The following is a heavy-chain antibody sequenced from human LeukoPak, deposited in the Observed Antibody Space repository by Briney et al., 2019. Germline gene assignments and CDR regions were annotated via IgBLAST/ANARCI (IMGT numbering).Heavy chain of an antibody. CDR2: IGVGGTT. CDR1: GFTFSSYG. D-gene: IGHD3-22*01. J-gene: IGHJ4*02. CDR3: AKTQGYYDC. V-gene: IGHV3-23*01. Sequence: GGSLRLSCAASGFTFSSYGMNWVRQAPGKGLEWVSGIGVGGTTYYADSDKGRFTISRDTSKNTLYLQMNSLRAEDTAVYYCAKTQGYYDCWGQGTLVTVSS.